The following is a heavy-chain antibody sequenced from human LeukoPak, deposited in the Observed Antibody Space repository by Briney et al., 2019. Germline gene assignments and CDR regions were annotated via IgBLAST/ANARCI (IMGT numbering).Heavy chain of an antibody. D-gene: IGHD6-13*01. V-gene: IGHV3-7*01. CDR3: AREAAAARIVDY. J-gene: IGHJ4*02. CDR1: GFTFSSYA. Sequence: GGSLRLSCPASGFTFSSYAMSWVRQAPGRGLEWVANIKTDGSEIHYVDSLKGRFTISRDNAKNSLYLQMNNVRAEDTAVYYCAREAAAARIVDYWGQGTLVTVSS. CDR2: IKTDGSEI.